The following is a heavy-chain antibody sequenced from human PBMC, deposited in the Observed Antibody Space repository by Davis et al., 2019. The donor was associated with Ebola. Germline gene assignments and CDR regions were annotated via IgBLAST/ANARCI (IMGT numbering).Heavy chain of an antibody. CDR2: ISGSATST. CDR3: ARDAFSLSRYDTEDH. V-gene: IGHV3-48*03. D-gene: IGHD3-9*01. CDR1: GFTFYRYE. J-gene: IGHJ4*02. Sequence: GESLKISCAASGFTFYRYEMNWVRQAPGKGLEWVSYISGSATSTFYADSVKGRFTISRDNARDSLYLQMDSLRVEDMAIYYCARDAFSLSRYDTEDHWGQGTLVTVSS.